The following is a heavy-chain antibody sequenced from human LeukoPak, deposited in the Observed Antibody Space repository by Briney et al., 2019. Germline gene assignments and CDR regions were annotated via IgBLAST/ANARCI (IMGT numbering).Heavy chain of an antibody. Sequence: GGSLRLSCATSGFTFSSCAMSWVRQAPGNGLEWVSTFTGFGASGSRTYYADSVTGRFTISRDNSRNTLYLQMNNLRAEDTALYYCASRPNSYPGALDYWGQGTLVTVSS. J-gene: IGHJ4*02. CDR1: GFTFSSCA. V-gene: IGHV3-23*01. CDR2: FTGFGASGSRT. D-gene: IGHD5-18*01. CDR3: ASRPNSYPGALDY.